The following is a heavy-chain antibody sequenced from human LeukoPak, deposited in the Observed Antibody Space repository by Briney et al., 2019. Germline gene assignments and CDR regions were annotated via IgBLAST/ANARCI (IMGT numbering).Heavy chain of an antibody. CDR1: GGSISSGGYY. CDR3: AAAPSLYYYMGV. CDR2: IYYSGST. D-gene: IGHD6-13*01. V-gene: IGHV4-31*03. Sequence: PSETLPLTCTVSGGSISSGGYYRSWIRQHPGKGLEWIGYIYYSGSTYYNPSLKSRVTISVDTSKNQFSLKLSSVTAADTAVYYCAAAPSLYYYMGVWAKGPRSPSP. J-gene: IGHJ6*03.